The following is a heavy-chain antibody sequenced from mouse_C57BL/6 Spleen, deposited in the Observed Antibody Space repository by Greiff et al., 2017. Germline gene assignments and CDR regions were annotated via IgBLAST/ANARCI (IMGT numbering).Heavy chain of an antibody. CDR3: ARTTVVATHSSLFDY. Sequence: VQLQQSGAELAKPGASVKLSCKASGYTFTSYWMHWVKQRPGQGLEWIGYINPSSGYTKYNQKFKDKATLTADKASSTDDMQLSSLTYEDSAVYYCARTTVVATHSSLFDYWGQGTTLTVSS. V-gene: IGHV1-7*01. D-gene: IGHD1-1*01. J-gene: IGHJ2*01. CDR1: GYTFTSYW. CDR2: INPSSGYT.